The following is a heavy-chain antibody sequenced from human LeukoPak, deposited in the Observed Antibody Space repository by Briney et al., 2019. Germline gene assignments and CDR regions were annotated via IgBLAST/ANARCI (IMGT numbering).Heavy chain of an antibody. V-gene: IGHV4-59*12. CDR3: ARDLPPGGFDP. J-gene: IGHJ5*02. CDR2: IYYSGSP. D-gene: IGHD4-17*01. Sequence: SETLSLTCTVSGGSISSYYWSWIRQPPGKGLEWIGYIYYSGSPNYNPSLKSRVTMSVDTSKNQFSLKLSSVTAADTAVYYCARDLPPGGFDPWGQGTLVTVSS. CDR1: GGSISSYY.